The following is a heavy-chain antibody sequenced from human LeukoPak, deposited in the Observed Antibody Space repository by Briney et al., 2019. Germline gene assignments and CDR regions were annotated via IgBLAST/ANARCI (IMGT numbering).Heavy chain of an antibody. CDR1: GFTFSSYW. D-gene: IGHD3-10*01. CDR3: ARDSGDGVIYYYYMDV. CDR2: INSDGSSV. J-gene: IGHJ6*03. Sequence: GGSLRLSCAASGFTFSSYWMHWVRQAPGKGLVWVSRINSDGSSVSYADSVRGRFTISRDNAKNTLYLQMDSLRVDDTAVYYCARDSGDGVIYYYYMDVWGKGTTVTISS. V-gene: IGHV3-74*01.